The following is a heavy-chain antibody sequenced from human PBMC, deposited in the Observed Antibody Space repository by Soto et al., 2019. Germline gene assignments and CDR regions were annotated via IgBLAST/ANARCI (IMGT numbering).Heavy chain of an antibody. Sequence: SETLSLTCTVSGGSISSSSYYWGWIRQPPGKGLEWIGSIYYSGSTYYNPSLKSRVTISVDTSKNQFSLKLSSVTAADTAVYYCARRHVVAGFDYWGQGTLVTVSS. J-gene: IGHJ4*02. CDR1: GGSISSSSYY. CDR2: IYYSGST. CDR3: ARRHVVAGFDY. D-gene: IGHD6-19*01. V-gene: IGHV4-39*01.